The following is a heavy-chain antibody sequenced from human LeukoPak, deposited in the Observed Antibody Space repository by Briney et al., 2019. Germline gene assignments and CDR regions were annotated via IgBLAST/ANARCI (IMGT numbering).Heavy chain of an antibody. CDR2: FDPEDGET. V-gene: IGHV1-24*01. CDR1: GYTLTELS. Sequence: GASVNVSCKVSGYTLTELSMHWVRQAPGKGLEWMGGFDPEDGETIYAQKFQGRVTMTEDTSTDTAYMELSSLRSEDTAVYYCATDQGTVTTLDPWGQGTLVTVSS. CDR3: ATDQGTVTTLDP. D-gene: IGHD4-17*01. J-gene: IGHJ5*02.